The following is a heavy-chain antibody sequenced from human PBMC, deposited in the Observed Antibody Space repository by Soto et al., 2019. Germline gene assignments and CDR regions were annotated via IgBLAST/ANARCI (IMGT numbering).Heavy chain of an antibody. CDR2: IYYNGCT. CDR1: GCSISSRNYD. D-gene: IGHD3-3*01. V-gene: IGHV4-39*01. Sequence: HLQLQESGPGLVKPLETLSRICTVSGCSISSRNYDWGWIRQPPGKGLEWIGSIYYNGCTYSNPPLKSRVTIAVDTSKNQFSLRLNSVTAEDPAVYYCARQADFWSGGGGFDPWGQGTLVTVSS. J-gene: IGHJ5*02. CDR3: ARQADFWSGGGGFDP.